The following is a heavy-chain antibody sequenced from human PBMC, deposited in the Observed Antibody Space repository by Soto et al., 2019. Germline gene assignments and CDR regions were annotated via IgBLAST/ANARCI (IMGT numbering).Heavy chain of an antibody. CDR1: GFTFSSYG. V-gene: IGHV3-30*18. CDR2: ISYDGSNK. J-gene: IGHJ6*02. Sequence: QVQLVESGGGVVQPGRSLRLSCAASGFTFSSYGMHWVRQAPGKGLEWVAVISYDGSNKYYADSVKGRFTISRDNSKNTLYLQMNSLRAEDTAVYYCAKDQSVATIMGNGMDVWGQGTTVTVSS. CDR3: AKDQSVATIMGNGMDV. D-gene: IGHD5-12*01.